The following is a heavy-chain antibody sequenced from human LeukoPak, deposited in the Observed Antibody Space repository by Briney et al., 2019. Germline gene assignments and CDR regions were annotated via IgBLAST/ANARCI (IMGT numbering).Heavy chain of an antibody. V-gene: IGHV4-34*01. CDR1: GVSFSGYY. D-gene: IGHD5-12*01. CDR2: INHSGST. J-gene: IGHJ4*02. Sequence: PSETLSLTCAVYGVSFSGYYWSWIRQPPGKGLEWIGEINHSGSTNYNPSLKSRVTISVDTSKNQFSLKLSSVTAADTAVYYCARGWGMATMNYWGQGTLVTVSS. CDR3: ARGWGMATMNY.